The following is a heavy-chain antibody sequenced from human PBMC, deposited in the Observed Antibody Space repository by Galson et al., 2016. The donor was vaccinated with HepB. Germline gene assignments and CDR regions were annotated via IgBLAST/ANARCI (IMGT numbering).Heavy chain of an antibody. Sequence: CAISGDSVSGNGAAAWNWFRQSPSRGLEWLGRTYYRSKWYYEYALSVTSRITISPDTSKNQFSLQMNSLKTEDTAVYYCAKDSGPNNRGPNFWGQGTLVTVSS. CDR3: AKDSGPNNRGPNF. CDR2: TYYRSKWYY. V-gene: IGHV6-1*01. D-gene: IGHD1-14*01. CDR1: GDSVSGNGAAA. J-gene: IGHJ4*02.